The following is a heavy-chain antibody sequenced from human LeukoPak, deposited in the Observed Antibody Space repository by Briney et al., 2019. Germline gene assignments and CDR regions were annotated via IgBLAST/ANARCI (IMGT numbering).Heavy chain of an antibody. CDR3: ARLPNYGDYDY. V-gene: IGHV3-30-3*01. CDR1: GFTFSSYA. CDR2: ISYDGSNK. Sequence: GGSLRLSCAASGFTFSSYAMSWVRQAPGKGLEWVAVISYDGSNKYYADSVKGRFTISRDNSKNTLYLQMNSLRAEDTAVYYCARLPNYGDYDYWGQGTLVTVSS. D-gene: IGHD4-17*01. J-gene: IGHJ4*02.